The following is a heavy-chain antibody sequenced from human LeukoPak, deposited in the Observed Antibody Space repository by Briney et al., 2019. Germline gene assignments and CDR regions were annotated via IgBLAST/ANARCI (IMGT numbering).Heavy chain of an antibody. CDR1: GYTFTSYY. CDR2: INPSGGST. CDR3: ARRHPLGSYFDY. J-gene: IGHJ4*02. Sequence: ASVKVSCKASGYTFTSYYMHWVRQAPGQGLEWMGIINPSGGSTNYAQKFQGRVTMTRDTSTSTVYMELSSLRSEDTAVYHCARRHPLGSYFDYWGQGTLVTVSS. D-gene: IGHD3-3*02. V-gene: IGHV1-46*01.